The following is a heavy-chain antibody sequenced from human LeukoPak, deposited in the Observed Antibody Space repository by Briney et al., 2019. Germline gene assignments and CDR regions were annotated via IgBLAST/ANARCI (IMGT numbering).Heavy chain of an antibody. Sequence: ASVKVSCKASGGTFSSYAISWVRQAPGQGLEWMGWISAYNGNTNYAQKLQGRVTMTTDTSTSTAYMELRSLRSDDTAVYYCARAVWIEGIAAAGDFDYWGQGTLVTVSS. CDR3: ARAVWIEGIAAAGDFDY. CDR1: GGTFSSYA. J-gene: IGHJ4*02. D-gene: IGHD6-13*01. CDR2: ISAYNGNT. V-gene: IGHV1-18*01.